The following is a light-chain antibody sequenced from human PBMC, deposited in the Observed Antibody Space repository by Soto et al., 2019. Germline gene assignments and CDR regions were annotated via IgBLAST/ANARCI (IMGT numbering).Light chain of an antibody. J-gene: IGLJ1*01. V-gene: IGLV1-51*01. CDR2: DDN. Sequence: QSLLTQPPSVSSAPGQKVTISCSGSSSNIGGNSVSWYQHLPGTAPKLLIYDDNKRPSGIPDRFSGSKSGTSATLGITGSQTGDEADYYCGSWDSSLSAYVFGTGTKVTVL. CDR3: GSWDSSLSAYV. CDR1: SSNIGGNS.